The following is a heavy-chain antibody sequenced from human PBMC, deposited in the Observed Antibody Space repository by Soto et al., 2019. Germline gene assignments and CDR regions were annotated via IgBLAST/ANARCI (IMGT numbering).Heavy chain of an antibody. CDR1: GYTFRRSD. CDR3: ARDRTTVRGLIDANCYDP. Sequence: QVQLVQSGVEVKKPGASVKVSCKASGYTFRRSDITWVRQAPGQGLEWMGRISTSSGNTNYGQNFQDRVTLTTDTATNIAYMEVRSRRPDATAEYHCARDRTTVRGLIDANCYDPCGQGTLVIVSS. CDR2: ISTSSGNT. J-gene: IGHJ5*02. D-gene: IGHD3-10*01. V-gene: IGHV1-18*01.